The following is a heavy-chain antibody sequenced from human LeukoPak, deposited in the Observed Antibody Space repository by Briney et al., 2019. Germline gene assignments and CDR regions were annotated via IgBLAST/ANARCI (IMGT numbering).Heavy chain of an antibody. V-gene: IGHV4-4*07. Sequence: KPSETLSLTCTVSGGSISTFFWSWIRQPAGKGLEWIGRIYTSGSTNYNPSLKSRVTMSVDTSKNQFSLKLSSVTAADTAVYYCARETRTPENNWNDAGASIDYWGQGTLVTVSS. J-gene: IGHJ4*02. CDR2: IYTSGST. CDR1: GGSISTFF. CDR3: ARETRTPENNWNDAGASIDY. D-gene: IGHD1-1*01.